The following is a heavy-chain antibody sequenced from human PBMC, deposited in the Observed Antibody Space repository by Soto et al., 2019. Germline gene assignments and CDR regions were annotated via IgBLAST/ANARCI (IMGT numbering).Heavy chain of an antibody. CDR2: ISSSSSYI. Sequence: KPGGSLRLSCAASGFTFSSYSMNWVRQAPGKGLEWVSSISSSSSYIYYADSVKGRFTISRDNAKNSLYLQMNSLRAEDTAVYYCARVSSSSSYYYCMDVWGQGTTVTVSS. V-gene: IGHV3-21*01. D-gene: IGHD6-6*01. CDR1: GFTFSSYS. CDR3: ARVSSSSSYYYCMDV. J-gene: IGHJ6*02.